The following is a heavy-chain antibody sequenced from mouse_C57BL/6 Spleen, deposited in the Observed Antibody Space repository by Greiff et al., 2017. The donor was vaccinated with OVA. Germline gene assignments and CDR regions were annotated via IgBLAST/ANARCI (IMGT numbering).Heavy chain of an antibody. D-gene: IGHD2-4*01. J-gene: IGHJ4*01. CDR1: GFSLTSYG. CDR2: IWSDGST. V-gene: IGHV2-6-1*01. CDR3: ARHGDYDVYAMDY. Sequence: VQLQQSGPGLVAPSQSLSITCTVSGFSLTSYGVHWVRQPPGKGLEWLVVIWSDGSTTYNSALKSRLSISKDNSKSQVFLKMNSLQTDDTAMYYCARHGDYDVYAMDYWGQGTSVTVSS.